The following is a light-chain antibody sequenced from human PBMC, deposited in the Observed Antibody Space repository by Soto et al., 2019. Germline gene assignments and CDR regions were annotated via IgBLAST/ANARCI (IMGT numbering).Light chain of an antibody. CDR3: QQSYTTLIT. CDR1: QSISYY. J-gene: IGKJ5*01. V-gene: IGKV1-39*01. Sequence: DIQMTQSPSSLSASVGDRVTITCRASQSISYYVNWYQQKPGKAPELLIYAASSLQSGVPSMFSGSGSGTYFTLTISSLQPEDFATYYCQQSYTTLITFGQGTRLDIK. CDR2: AAS.